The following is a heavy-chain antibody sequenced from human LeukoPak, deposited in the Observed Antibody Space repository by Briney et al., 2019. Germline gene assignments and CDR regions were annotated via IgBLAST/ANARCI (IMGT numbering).Heavy chain of an antibody. V-gene: IGHV1-2*02. CDR3: ATVAEDQALDFDF. Sequence: ASVKVSCKASGYTFTDYYMHWVRQAPGEGLEWMGWIHPSRGGTKFAQKFQGRVTMTRDTSVSTASMELSRLSSDDTAVYYCATVAEDQALDFDFWGQGTLVTVSS. CDR2: IHPSRGGT. CDR1: GYTFTDYY. D-gene: IGHD2-2*01. J-gene: IGHJ5*01.